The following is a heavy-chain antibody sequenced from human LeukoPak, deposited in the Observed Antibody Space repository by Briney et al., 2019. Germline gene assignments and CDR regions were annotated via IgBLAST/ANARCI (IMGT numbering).Heavy chain of an antibody. Sequence: GGSLRLSCAASGLTFSSYAMSWVRQAPGKGLEWVSAISGSGGSTYYADSVKGRFTISRDNSKDTLYLQMNSLRAEDTAVYYCAKDLSRITTFLYSAFDIWGQGTMVTVSS. CDR3: AKDLSRITTFLYSAFDI. D-gene: IGHD3-9*01. CDR1: GLTFSSYA. CDR2: ISGSGGST. V-gene: IGHV3-23*01. J-gene: IGHJ3*02.